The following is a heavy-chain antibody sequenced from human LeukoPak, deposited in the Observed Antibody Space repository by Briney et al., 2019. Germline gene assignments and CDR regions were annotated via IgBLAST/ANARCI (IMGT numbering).Heavy chain of an antibody. J-gene: IGHJ4*02. CDR2: ISYDGSNK. D-gene: IGHD6-19*01. CDR3: ASSGIAVANY. CDR1: GFTFSSYA. V-gene: IGHV3-30-3*01. Sequence: GGSLRLSCAASGFTFSSYAMHWVRQAPGKGLEWVAVISYDGSNKYYADSVKGRFTISRDNSKNTLYLQMNSLRAEDTAVYYCASSGIAVANYWGQGTLVTVSS.